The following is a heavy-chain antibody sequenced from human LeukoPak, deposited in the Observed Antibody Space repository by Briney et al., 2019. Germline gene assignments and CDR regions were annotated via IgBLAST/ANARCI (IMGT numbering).Heavy chain of an antibody. J-gene: IGHJ4*02. CDR2: ISSSGSTI. D-gene: IGHD3-3*01. V-gene: IGHV3-48*03. CDR1: GFTFSSYE. CDR3: ARWGITIFGVEDY. Sequence: GGPLRLSCAASGFTFSSYEMNWVRQAPGKGLEWVSYISSSGSTIYYADSVKGRFTISRDNAKNSLYLQMNSLRAEDTAVYYCARWGITIFGVEDYWGQGTLVTVSS.